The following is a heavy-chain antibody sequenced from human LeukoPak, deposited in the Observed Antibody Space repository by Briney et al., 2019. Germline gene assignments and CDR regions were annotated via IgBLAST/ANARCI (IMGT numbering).Heavy chain of an antibody. CDR2: INPNSGGT. J-gene: IGHJ4*02. D-gene: IGHD4-17*01. CDR3: ARGGVTVTTAKISRRGVDY. CDR1: GYTFTGYY. V-gene: IGHV1-2*02. Sequence: ASVKVSCKASGYTFTGYYMHWVRQAPGQGLEWMGWINPNSGGTSYAQKFQGRVTMTRDTSISTAYMELSRLRSDDTAVYYCARGGVTVTTAKISRRGVDYWGQGTLVTVSS.